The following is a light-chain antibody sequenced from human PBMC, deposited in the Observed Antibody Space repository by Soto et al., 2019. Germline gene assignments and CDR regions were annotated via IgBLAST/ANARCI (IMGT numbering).Light chain of an antibody. Sequence: EIVLTQSPGTLSLSPGERATLSCRASQSVTSTYLAWYQQKPGQAPRLLIYGASNRATGIPDRFTGSGSGTDFTLTISRLELEDFAVYYCQQYGGSPLTFGGGTKVEIK. J-gene: IGKJ4*01. V-gene: IGKV3-20*01. CDR1: QSVTSTY. CDR2: GAS. CDR3: QQYGGSPLT.